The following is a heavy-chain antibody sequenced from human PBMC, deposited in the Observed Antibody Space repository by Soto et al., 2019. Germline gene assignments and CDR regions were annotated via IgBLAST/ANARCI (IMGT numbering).Heavy chain of an antibody. Sequence: GGSLRLSCAASGFTFSSYAMNWVRQAPGKGLEWVSAISGSGDKSYYAGSVKGRFTISRDKSKNTLYLLMNSLRAEDTAIYFCAKAMTTVTIGWFDPWGQGTLVTVSS. J-gene: IGHJ5*02. CDR1: GFTFSSYA. D-gene: IGHD4-17*01. CDR2: ISGSGDKS. V-gene: IGHV3-23*01. CDR3: AKAMTTVTIGWFDP.